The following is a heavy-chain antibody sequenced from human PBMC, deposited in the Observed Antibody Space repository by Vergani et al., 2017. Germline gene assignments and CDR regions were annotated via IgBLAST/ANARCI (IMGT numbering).Heavy chain of an antibody. J-gene: IGHJ6*02. Sequence: QVQLQQWGAGLLKPSETLSLTCAVYGGSFSGYYWSWIRQPPGKGLEWIGEINHSGSTNYNPSLKSRVTISVDTSKNQFSLKLSSVTAADTAVYYCARDQKRYSYGQYGMDVWGQGTTVTVSS. CDR1: GGSFSGYY. D-gene: IGHD5-18*01. CDR3: ARDQKRYSYGQYGMDV. V-gene: IGHV4-34*01. CDR2: INHSGST.